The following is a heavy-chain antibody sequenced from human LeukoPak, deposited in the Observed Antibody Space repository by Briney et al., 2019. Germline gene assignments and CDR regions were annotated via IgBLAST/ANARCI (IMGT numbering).Heavy chain of an antibody. CDR1: GYTFTGYY. CDR2: INPNSGGT. Sequence: ASVKVSCKASGYTFTGYYMHWVRQAPGQGLEWMGWINPNSGGTNYAQKFQGRVTMTRDTSISTAYMELSRLRSDDTAVYYCARVKAVAGPPFDYWGQGTLVTVSS. D-gene: IGHD6-19*01. CDR3: ARVKAVAGPPFDY. J-gene: IGHJ4*02. V-gene: IGHV1-2*02.